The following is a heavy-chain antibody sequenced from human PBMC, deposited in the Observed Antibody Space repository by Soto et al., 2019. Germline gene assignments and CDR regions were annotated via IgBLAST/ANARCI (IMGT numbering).Heavy chain of an antibody. D-gene: IGHD3-9*01. CDR2: INHSGST. CDR3: TLPGYPNWFDP. Sequence: QVQLQQWGAGLLKPSETLSLTCAVYGGSFSGYYWSWIRQPPGKGLEWIGEINHSGSTNYNPSLKSRVTISVDTSKNQFSLKLSSVTAADTAVYYCTLPGYPNWFDPWGQGTLVTVSS. J-gene: IGHJ5*02. V-gene: IGHV4-34*01. CDR1: GGSFSGYY.